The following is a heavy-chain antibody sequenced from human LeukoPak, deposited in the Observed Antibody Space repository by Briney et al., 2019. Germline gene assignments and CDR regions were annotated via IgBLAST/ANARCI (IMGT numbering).Heavy chain of an antibody. Sequence: GASVKVSCKASGYTFTSYGISWVRQAPGQGLEWMGWISAYNGNTNYAQKLQGRVTMTTDTSTSTAYMELRSLRSDDTAVYYCARALPGGVVPGLYYYYYMDVWGKGTTVTISS. CDR1: GYTFTSYG. CDR2: ISAYNGNT. CDR3: ARALPGGVVPGLYYYYYMDV. D-gene: IGHD2-2*01. V-gene: IGHV1-18*01. J-gene: IGHJ6*03.